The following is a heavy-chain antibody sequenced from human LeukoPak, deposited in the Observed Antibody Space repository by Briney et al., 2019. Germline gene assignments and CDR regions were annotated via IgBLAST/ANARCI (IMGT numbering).Heavy chain of an antibody. Sequence: GGSLRLSCAAPGFTFSSYAMSWVRQAPGKGLEWVSAISGSGGSTYYADSVKGRFTISRDNSKNTLYLQMNSLRAEDTAVYYCAKGNTFGGVIVAAPDYWGQGTLVTVSS. CDR2: ISGSGGST. D-gene: IGHD3-16*02. CDR3: AKGNTFGGVIVAAPDY. CDR1: GFTFSSYA. J-gene: IGHJ4*02. V-gene: IGHV3-23*01.